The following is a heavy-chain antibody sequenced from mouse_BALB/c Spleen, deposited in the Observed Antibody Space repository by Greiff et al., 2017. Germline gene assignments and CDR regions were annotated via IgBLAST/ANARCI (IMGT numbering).Heavy chain of an antibody. CDR3: ARQGRPLDY. CDR2: ISSGGSYT. Sequence: EVQLVESGGDLVKPGGSLKLSCAASGFTFRSYGMSWVRQTPDKRLEWVATISSGGSYTYYPDSVKGRFTISRDNAKNTLYLQMSSLKSEDTAMYYCARQGRPLDYWGQGTSVTVSS. CDR1: GFTFRSYG. V-gene: IGHV5-6*01. J-gene: IGHJ4*01.